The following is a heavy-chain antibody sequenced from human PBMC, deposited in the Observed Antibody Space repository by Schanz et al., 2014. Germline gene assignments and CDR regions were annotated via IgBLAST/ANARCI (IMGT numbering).Heavy chain of an antibody. CDR1: GFTFTNYG. D-gene: IGHD6-19*01. J-gene: IGHJ6*02. Sequence: QVQLVESGGGVVQPGGSLRLSCEASGFTFTNYGVHWVRQAPGKGLEWVAFIRFDGSNKYYADSVKGRFTISRDNSKNTLYLQMNSLRAEDTAVYYCAKDKAVAQNFYFFGLDVWGQGTTXTVSS. V-gene: IGHV3-30*02. CDR3: AKDKAVAQNFYFFGLDV. CDR2: IRFDGSNK.